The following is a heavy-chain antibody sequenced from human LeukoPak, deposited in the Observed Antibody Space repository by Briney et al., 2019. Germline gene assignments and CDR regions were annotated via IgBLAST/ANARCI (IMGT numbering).Heavy chain of an antibody. Sequence: GGSLRLSCAASGFTFSSYSMNWVRQAPGKGLEWVSSISSSSSYIYYADSVKGRFTISRDNAKNSLYLQMNSLRAEDTAVYYCARGPSFYSSSSFFDYWGQGTLVTVSS. J-gene: IGHJ4*02. CDR3: ARGPSFYSSSSFFDY. V-gene: IGHV3-21*01. CDR1: GFTFSSYS. D-gene: IGHD6-6*01. CDR2: ISSSSSYI.